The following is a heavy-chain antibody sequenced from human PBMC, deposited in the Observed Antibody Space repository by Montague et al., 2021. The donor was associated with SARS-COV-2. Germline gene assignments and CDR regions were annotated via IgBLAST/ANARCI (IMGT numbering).Heavy chain of an antibody. CDR1: GDSISGFY. J-gene: IGHJ4*02. CDR3: ARGVVAAPDTSDY. Sequence: SETLSLTCTASGDSISGFYWNWIWQPPGKGLEWIGKIYYSGITNYNPSLKSRVTISVDTSKNQFSLKLISVTAADTALYYCARGVVAAPDTSDYWGQGTLVTVSS. D-gene: IGHD6-13*01. V-gene: IGHV4-59*13. CDR2: IYYSGIT.